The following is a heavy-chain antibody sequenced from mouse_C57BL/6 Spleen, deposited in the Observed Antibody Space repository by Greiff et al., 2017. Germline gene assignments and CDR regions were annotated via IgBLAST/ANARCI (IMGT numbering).Heavy chain of an antibody. Sequence: QVQLQQPGAELVKPGASVKVSCKASGYTFTSYWMHWVKQRPGQGLEWIGRINPSDSDTNYNQKFKGQATLTVAKSSSTAYMLLRSLTSEDSAVYYCAIRQLRGAMDYWGQGTSVTVSS. CDR1: GYTFTSYW. J-gene: IGHJ4*01. CDR3: AIRQLRGAMDY. D-gene: IGHD3-2*02. CDR2: INPSDSDT. V-gene: IGHV1-74*01.